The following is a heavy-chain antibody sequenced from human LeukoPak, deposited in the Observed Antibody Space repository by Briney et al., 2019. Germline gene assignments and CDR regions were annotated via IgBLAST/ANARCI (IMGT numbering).Heavy chain of an antibody. Sequence: PSETLSLTCTVSGGSISSGGYYWSWIRQHPGKGLEWIGYIYYSGGTYYNPSLKSRVTISVDTSKNQFSLKLSSVTAADTAVYYCARYDIVATNWFDPWGQGTLVTVSS. V-gene: IGHV4-31*03. CDR3: ARYDIVATNWFDP. CDR2: IYYSGGT. D-gene: IGHD5-12*01. J-gene: IGHJ5*02. CDR1: GGSISSGGYY.